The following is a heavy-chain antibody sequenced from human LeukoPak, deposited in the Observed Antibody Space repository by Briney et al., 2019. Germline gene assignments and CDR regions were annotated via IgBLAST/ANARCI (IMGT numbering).Heavy chain of an antibody. J-gene: IGHJ2*01. D-gene: IGHD7-27*01. CDR3: AAVIELTGHFYWYFDL. Sequence: SVKVSCKASGFTFTGSAMQWVRQARGQRLEWIGWIVVGSGNTNYAQKFQERVTITRDMSTSTAYMELSSLRSEDTAVYYCAAVIELTGHFYWYFDLWGRGTLVTVSS. CDR1: GFTFTGSA. V-gene: IGHV1-58*02. CDR2: IVVGSGNT.